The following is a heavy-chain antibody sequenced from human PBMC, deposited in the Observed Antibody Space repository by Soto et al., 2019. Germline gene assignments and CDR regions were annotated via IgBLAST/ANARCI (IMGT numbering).Heavy chain of an antibody. J-gene: IGHJ4*02. CDR2: IDVSGST. D-gene: IGHD2-8*02. Sequence: SETLSLTCAVSGGSITSGGFSWSWIRQPLGKGLQWMGYIDVSGSTYYNPSLKSRVTISIDRSKNRFSLNLNSVTAADTAMFYCARVNGGVLDYWGQGTLVTVSS. CDR1: GGSITSGGFS. V-gene: IGHV4-30-2*01. CDR3: ARVNGGVLDY.